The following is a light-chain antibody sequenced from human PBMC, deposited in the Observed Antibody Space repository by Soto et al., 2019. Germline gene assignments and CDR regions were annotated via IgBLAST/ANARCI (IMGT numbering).Light chain of an antibody. CDR1: SSDVGGYNY. J-gene: IGLJ3*02. V-gene: IGLV2-14*01. Sequence: QSELTQPASVSGSPGQSIAISCTGTSSDVGGYNYVSWYQQHPGKAPRLIIYDVSVRPSGVSTRFSGSKSGNTASLTISGLQADDEAGYYCTSYTSQSTVVFGGGTKVTVL. CDR2: DVS. CDR3: TSYTSQSTVV.